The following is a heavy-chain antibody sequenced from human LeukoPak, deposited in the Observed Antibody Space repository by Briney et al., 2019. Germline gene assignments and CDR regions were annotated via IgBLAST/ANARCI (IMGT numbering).Heavy chain of an antibody. J-gene: IGHJ3*02. V-gene: IGHV4-39*01. CDR2: IYYSGST. CDR1: GGSISSSSYY. Sequence: PSETLSLTCTVSGGSISSSSYYWGWIRQPPGKGLEWIGSIYYSGSTYYNPSLKSRVTISVDTSKNQFSLKLSSVTAADTAVYYCARRTALDAFDIWGQGTMVTVSS. CDR3: ARRTALDAFDI.